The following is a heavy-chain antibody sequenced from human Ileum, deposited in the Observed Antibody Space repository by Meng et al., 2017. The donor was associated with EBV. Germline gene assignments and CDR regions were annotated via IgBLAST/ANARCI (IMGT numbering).Heavy chain of an antibody. CDR2: IYYSGSP. Sequence: QVQLQEAGPGLVKSSGTLSLICVVFDGSISSSNWWSWVRQPPGKGLEWIGQIYYSGSPSYNPSLKSRVTMSVDKSKNQVSLNLNSVTAADTALYYCARHSGYNQGYWGQGTLVTVSS. V-gene: IGHV4-4*02. J-gene: IGHJ4*02. CDR3: ARHSGYNQGY. CDR1: DGSISSSNW. D-gene: IGHD5-24*01.